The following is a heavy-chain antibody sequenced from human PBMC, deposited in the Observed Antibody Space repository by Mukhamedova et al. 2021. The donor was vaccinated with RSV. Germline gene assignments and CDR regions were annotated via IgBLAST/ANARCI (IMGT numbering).Heavy chain of an antibody. CDR3: ARDIAAAGLDYYYGMDV. J-gene: IGHJ6*02. V-gene: IGHV3-11*05. Sequence: GLEWVSYISSSSSYTNYADSVKGRFTISRDNAKNSLYLQMNSLRAEDTAVYYCARDIAAAGLDYYYGMDVWGQGTTVTVSS. D-gene: IGHD6-13*01. CDR2: ISSSSSYT.